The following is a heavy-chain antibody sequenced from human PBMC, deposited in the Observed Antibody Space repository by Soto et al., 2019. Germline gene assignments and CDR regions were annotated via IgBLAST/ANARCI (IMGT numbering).Heavy chain of an antibody. CDR2: IWYDGSNK. CDR3: ASSEYYDFWSGSYYYYGMDV. Sequence: GGSLRLSCAASGFTFSSYGMHWVRQAPGKGLEWVAVIWYDGSNKYYADSVKGRFTISRDNSKNTLYLQMNSLRAEDTAVYYCASSEYYDFWSGSYYYYGMDVWGQGTTVTVSS. V-gene: IGHV3-33*01. CDR1: GFTFSSYG. D-gene: IGHD3-3*01. J-gene: IGHJ6*02.